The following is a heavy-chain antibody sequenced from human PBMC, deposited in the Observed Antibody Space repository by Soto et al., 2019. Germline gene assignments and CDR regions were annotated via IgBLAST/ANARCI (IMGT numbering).Heavy chain of an antibody. V-gene: IGHV4-59*08. CDR1: GCSISSYY. J-gene: IGHJ4*02. Sequence: TSETLSLTCTFSGCSISSYYWSWIRQPPGKGLEWIGYIYYSGSTNYNPSLKSRVTISVDTSKNQFSLKLSSVTAADTAVYYCARLSYYDSSYYFDYWGQGTLVTVPQ. D-gene: IGHD3-22*01. CDR3: ARLSYYDSSYYFDY. CDR2: IYYSGST.